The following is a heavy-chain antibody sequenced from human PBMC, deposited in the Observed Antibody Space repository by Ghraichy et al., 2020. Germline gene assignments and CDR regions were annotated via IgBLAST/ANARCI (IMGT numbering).Heavy chain of an antibody. Sequence: GGSLRLSCAASGFSFNDYYMDWVRQAPGKGLEWVARSRNKVNSYTTEYAASVKGRFSISRDDSKDSLYLQMNSLTTEDTAVYYCARGAGMGATYYYGMDVWGQGTTVTVSS. CDR1: GFSFNDYY. J-gene: IGHJ6*02. CDR2: SRNKVNSYTT. V-gene: IGHV3-72*01. CDR3: ARGAGMGATYYYGMDV. D-gene: IGHD3-16*01.